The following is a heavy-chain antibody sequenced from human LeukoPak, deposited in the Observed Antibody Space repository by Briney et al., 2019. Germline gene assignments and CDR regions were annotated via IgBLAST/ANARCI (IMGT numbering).Heavy chain of an antibody. J-gene: IGHJ4*02. CDR3: ARHRDLVRGVIRQIDF. CDR2: IYSGGST. CDR1: GFTVSSNH. Sequence: GGSLRLSCAASGFTVSSNHMSWVRQAPGKGLEWVSAIYSGGSTYYADSVKGRFTISRDNSKNTLYLQMKSLRAEDTAVYYCARHRDLVRGVIRQIDFWGQGTLVTVSS. D-gene: IGHD3-10*01. V-gene: IGHV3-53*01.